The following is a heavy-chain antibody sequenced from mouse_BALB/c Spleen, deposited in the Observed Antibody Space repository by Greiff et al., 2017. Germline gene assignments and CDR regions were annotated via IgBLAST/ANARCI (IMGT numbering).Heavy chain of an antibody. J-gene: IGHJ2*01. CDR3: ASCPAMITAFDY. CDR2: IDPANGNT. V-gene: IGHV14-3*02. D-gene: IGHD2-4*01. Sequence: EVHLVESGAELVKPGASVKLSCTASGFNIKDTYMHWVKQRPEQGLEWIGRIDPANGNTKYDPKFQGKATITADTSSNTAYLQLSSLTSEDTAVYYCASCPAMITAFDYWGQGTTLTVSS. CDR1: GFNIKDTY.